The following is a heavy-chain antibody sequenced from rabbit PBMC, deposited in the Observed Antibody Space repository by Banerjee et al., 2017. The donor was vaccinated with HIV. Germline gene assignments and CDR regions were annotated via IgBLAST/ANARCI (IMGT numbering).Heavy chain of an antibody. D-gene: IGHD8-1*01. CDR3: ARGGVGTTYPYGGMDL. CDR2: IYTGSSGNT. J-gene: IGHJ6*01. CDR1: GFTLSSGYW. V-gene: IGHV1S40*01. Sequence: QSLEESGGDLVKPGASLTLTCTASGFTLSSGYWISWVRQAPGKGLEWIACIYTGSSGNTYYASWAKGRFTIAKTSSTTVTLQMTSLTAADTATYFCARGGVGTTYPYGGMDLWGQGTLVTVS.